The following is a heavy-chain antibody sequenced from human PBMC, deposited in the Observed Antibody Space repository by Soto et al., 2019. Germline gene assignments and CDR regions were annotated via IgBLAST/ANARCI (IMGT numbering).Heavy chain of an antibody. CDR3: ARGGDPYFDWLPNYYYYGMDV. J-gene: IGHJ6*02. V-gene: IGHV4-59*01. Sequence: QVQLQESGPGLVKPSETLSLTCTVSGGSISSNYWNWIRQPPGKGLEWIGYIYYSGSTNYNPSLKGRVNISLDTSKNRFSLKLSAVTAADTAVYYCARGGDPYFDWLPNYYYYGMDVWGQGTTVTVSS. D-gene: IGHD3-9*01. CDR1: GGSISSNY. CDR2: IYYSGST.